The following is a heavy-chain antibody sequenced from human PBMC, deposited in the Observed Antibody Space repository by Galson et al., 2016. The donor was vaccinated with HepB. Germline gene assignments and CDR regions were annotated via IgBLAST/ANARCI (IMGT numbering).Heavy chain of an antibody. D-gene: IGHD4-11*01. V-gene: IGHV3-33*01. CDR2: IWYGDVNIK. CDR1: GFTFSSHG. Sequence: SLRLSCAASGFTFSSHGMHWVRQAPGKGLEWLAVIWYGDVNIKVYADSVKGRFTISGDNSKNTLFLQMNSLRADDTAVYYCARGTTESDYPSYYGLDVWGQGATVTVSS. J-gene: IGHJ6*02. CDR3: ARGTTESDYPSYYGLDV.